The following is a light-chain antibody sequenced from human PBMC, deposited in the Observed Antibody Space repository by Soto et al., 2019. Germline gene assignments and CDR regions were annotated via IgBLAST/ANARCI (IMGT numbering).Light chain of an antibody. Sequence: IQLTPSPSSLSASVGDRITITCRSSQGINNHLAWYQQKPGKAPKLLIYVASTLQSGVPSRFSGSGSGTDFTLTINSLQPEDFATYYCQQINSSPLTFGGGTKVDIK. CDR1: QGINNH. J-gene: IGKJ4*01. V-gene: IGKV1-9*01. CDR2: VAS. CDR3: QQINSSPLT.